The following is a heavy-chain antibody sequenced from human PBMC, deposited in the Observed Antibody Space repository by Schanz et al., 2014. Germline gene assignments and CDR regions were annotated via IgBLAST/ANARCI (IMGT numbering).Heavy chain of an antibody. V-gene: IGHV3-9*01. J-gene: IGHJ5*02. CDR2: ISWNSGTI. CDR3: ARGRVLES. D-gene: IGHD1-1*01. Sequence: EVHLVESGGGLVQPGGSLRLSCAASGFTFDKYAMHWVRQAPGKGLEWVSVISWNSGTIGYADSVKGRFTISRDNAKNSLYLQMNSLRPEDTAVYYCARGRVLESWGQGTLVTVSS. CDR1: GFTFDKYA.